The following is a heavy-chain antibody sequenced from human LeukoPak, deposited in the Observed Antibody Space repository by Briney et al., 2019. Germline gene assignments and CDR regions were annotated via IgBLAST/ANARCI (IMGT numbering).Heavy chain of an antibody. CDR1: GFTFSSYA. CDR3: AKDRSGYEGGGFDY. CDR2: IGGSGGST. Sequence: GGSLILSCAASGFTFSSYAMSWVRQAPGKGLEWVSAIGGSGGSTYYADSVKGRFTISRDNSKNTLYLQMNSLRAEDTAVYYCAKDRSGYEGGGFDYWGQGTLVTVSS. J-gene: IGHJ4*02. D-gene: IGHD5-12*01. V-gene: IGHV3-23*01.